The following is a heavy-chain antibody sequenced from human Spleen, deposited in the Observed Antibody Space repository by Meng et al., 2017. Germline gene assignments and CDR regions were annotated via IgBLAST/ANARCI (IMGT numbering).Heavy chain of an antibody. D-gene: IGHD1-26*01. CDR3: AAAWELLPPGY. CDR2: TSRDGSDT. Sequence: EVQLVESGGGLVQPGGSLRLSCEVSGFIVSSDYMSWVRQAPGKGLVWVSRTSRDGSDTVYADSVKGRFTMSRDNAKNTLYLQMNSLRAEDTAVYYCAAAWELLPPGYWGQGTLVTVSS. J-gene: IGHJ4*02. V-gene: IGHV3-74*02. CDR1: GFIVSSDY.